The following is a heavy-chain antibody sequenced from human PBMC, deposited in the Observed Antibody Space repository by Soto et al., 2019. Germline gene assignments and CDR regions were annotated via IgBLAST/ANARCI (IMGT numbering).Heavy chain of an antibody. J-gene: IGHJ4*02. D-gene: IGHD3-16*01. CDR3: ARTDTGGTYFEF. Sequence: QVQLVESGGGVVQPGMSLRLSCADSGFTFSEYDMHWVCQAPGKGLEWVALISYLGTKTDYADSVKGRFTISRDNFKKTFSLQMESLRSEDPPVYFYARTDTGGTYFEFWGRETLVTVSS. CDR2: ISYLGTKT. V-gene: IGHV3-30*07. CDR1: GFTFSEYD.